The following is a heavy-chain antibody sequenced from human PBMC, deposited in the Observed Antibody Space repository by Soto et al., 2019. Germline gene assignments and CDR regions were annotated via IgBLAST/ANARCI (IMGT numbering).Heavy chain of an antibody. D-gene: IGHD6-25*01. CDR1: GTSIGNYY. J-gene: IGHJ4*02. Sequence: SETLSLTCTVSGTSIGNYYWSWIRQPPGKGLEWIGYIYYSGSTNYNPSLKSRATISVDTSKKQFSPKVNSVTAADTAVYYCASAAQVWLPFDSWGQGTLVTVSS. V-gene: IGHV4-59*01. CDR3: ASAAQVWLPFDS. CDR2: IYYSGST.